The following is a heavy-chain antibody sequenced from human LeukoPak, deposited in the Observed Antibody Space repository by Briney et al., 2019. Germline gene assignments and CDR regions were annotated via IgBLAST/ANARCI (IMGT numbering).Heavy chain of an antibody. D-gene: IGHD3-22*01. CDR1: GFIFEDFT. Sequence: GGSLRLSCAASGFIFEDFTMHWVRQAPGKTLEWVALINWHGNAYYRDSVKGRFAISRDNSKDSLYLQMDTLRSEDTAFYYCVKDMSYESSGSVFDYWGQGTLVTVSS. V-gene: IGHV3-43*01. CDR3: VKDMSYESSGSVFDY. CDR2: INWHGNA. J-gene: IGHJ4*02.